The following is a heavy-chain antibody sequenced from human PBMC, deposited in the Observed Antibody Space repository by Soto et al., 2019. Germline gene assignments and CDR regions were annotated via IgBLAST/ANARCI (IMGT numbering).Heavy chain of an antibody. CDR1: GFTFSIYA. CDR2: VTYSGDST. V-gene: IGHV3-23*01. D-gene: IGHD6-13*01. J-gene: IGHJ3*02. CDR3: ARDVAAAGPRKDAFDI. Sequence: EVQLLESGGGLVQPGGSLRLSCAASGFTFSIYAMSWVRQAPGKGLEWVSGVTYSGDSTDYADSVRGRYTISRDNSKNTLSLQVKGLSSEDTAVYYCARDVAAAGPRKDAFDIWGQGTMVTVS.